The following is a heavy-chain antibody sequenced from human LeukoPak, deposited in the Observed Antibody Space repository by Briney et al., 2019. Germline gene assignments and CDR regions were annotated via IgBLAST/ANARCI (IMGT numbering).Heavy chain of an antibody. CDR2: IYYSGST. V-gene: IGHV4-31*03. Sequence: NPSETLSLTCTVSGGSISSGGYYWSWIRQHPGKGLEWIRYIYYSGSTYYNPSLKSRLTISINTSKSQFSLNLTSVTAADTAVYYCARGYGSGSYYVDYWGQGTLVTVSS. CDR1: GGSISSGGYY. D-gene: IGHD3-10*01. J-gene: IGHJ4*02. CDR3: ARGYGSGSYYVDY.